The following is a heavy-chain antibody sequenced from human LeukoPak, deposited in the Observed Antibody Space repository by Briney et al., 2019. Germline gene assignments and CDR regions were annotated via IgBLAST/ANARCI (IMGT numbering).Heavy chain of an antibody. CDR1: GFTFSSYA. D-gene: IGHD6-19*01. CDR3: ASSGYSGGWYLAFDI. Sequence: GGSLRLSCAASGFTFSSYAMSWVRQAPGKGLEWVSGISGSGGSTYYADSVKGRFTISRDNSKNTLYLQMNSLRAEDTAVYCCASSGYSGGWYLAFDIWGQGTMVTVSS. V-gene: IGHV3-23*01. J-gene: IGHJ3*02. CDR2: ISGSGGST.